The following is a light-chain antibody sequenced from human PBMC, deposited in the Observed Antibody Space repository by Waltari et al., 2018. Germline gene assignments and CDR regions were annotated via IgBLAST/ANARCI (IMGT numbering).Light chain of an antibody. V-gene: IGKV2D-29*01. Sequence: DIVMTQSPLSLSVTPGQPASMSCKSSQSLLHSDGKTYLYWYLQKPGQPPHLLIYEVSKRFSGVPARFSGSGSGADFTLKISRVEAEDVGVYYCLQSMQVPWTFGQGTKVEVK. CDR1: QSLLHSDGKTY. J-gene: IGKJ1*01. CDR3: LQSMQVPWT. CDR2: EVS.